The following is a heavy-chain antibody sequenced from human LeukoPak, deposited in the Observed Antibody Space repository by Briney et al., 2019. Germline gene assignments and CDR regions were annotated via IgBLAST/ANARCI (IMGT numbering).Heavy chain of an antibody. CDR2: ISAYNGNT. CDR3: ARDFRYCSGGSCYGLY. J-gene: IGHJ4*02. V-gene: IGHV1-18*04. D-gene: IGHD2-15*01. Sequence: ASVKVSCKASGYTFTSYGISWVRQAPGQGLECMGWISAYNGNTNYAQKLQGRVTMTTDTSTSTAYMELRSLRSDDTAVYYCARDFRYCSGGSCYGLYWGQGTLVPVSS. CDR1: GYTFTSYG.